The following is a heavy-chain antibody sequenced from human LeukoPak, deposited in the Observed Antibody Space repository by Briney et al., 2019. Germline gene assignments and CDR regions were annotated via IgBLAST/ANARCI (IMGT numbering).Heavy chain of an antibody. D-gene: IGHD3-22*01. CDR1: GYTFTDYY. V-gene: IGHV1-69-2*01. CDR3: ARLYYYDSSGPRRGDLDY. Sequence: GASVKVSCKASGYTFTDYYMHWVQQAPGKGLEWMGRVDPEDGETIYAEKFQGRVTITADKSTSTAYMELSSLRSEDTAVYYCARLYYYDSSGPRRGDLDYWGQGTLVTVSS. CDR2: VDPEDGET. J-gene: IGHJ4*02.